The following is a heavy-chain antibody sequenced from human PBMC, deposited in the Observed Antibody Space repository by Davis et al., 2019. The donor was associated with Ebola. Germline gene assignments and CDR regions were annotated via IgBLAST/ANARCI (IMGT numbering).Heavy chain of an antibody. CDR1: GFTFSSYA. CDR3: VRGASGGYRLGP. CDR2: INSDGSST. D-gene: IGHD3-10*01. Sequence: PGGSLRLSCAASGFTFSSYAMHWVRQAPGKGLVWVSRINSDGSSTSYADSVKGRFTISRDNAENTVYLQMNSLRVEDTAVYYCVRGASGGYRLGPWGQGTLVTVSS. V-gene: IGHV3-74*01. J-gene: IGHJ5*02.